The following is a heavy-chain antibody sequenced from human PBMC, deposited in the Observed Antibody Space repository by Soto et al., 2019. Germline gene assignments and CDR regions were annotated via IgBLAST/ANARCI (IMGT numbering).Heavy chain of an antibody. CDR1: GGSVSSGSYY. J-gene: IGHJ6*02. CDR2: IYYSGST. D-gene: IGHD5-18*01. Sequence: QVQLQESGPGLVKPSETLSLTCTVSGGSVSSGSYYWSWIRQPPGKGLEWIGYIYYSGSTNYNPSLKSRVTISVDTSKNQFSLKLSSVTAADTAVYYCARDWRGYSYGQYYYYGMDVWGQGTTVTVSS. CDR3: ARDWRGYSYGQYYYYGMDV. V-gene: IGHV4-61*01.